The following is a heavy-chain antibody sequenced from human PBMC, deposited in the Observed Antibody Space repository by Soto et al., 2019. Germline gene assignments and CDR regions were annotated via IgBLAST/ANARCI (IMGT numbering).Heavy chain of an antibody. D-gene: IGHD2-2*01. CDR3: VRDVGFDYAN. V-gene: IGHV3-7*01. J-gene: IGHJ4*02. CDR2: MNEDGSEI. Sequence: GGSRRLSCAASGFTFSSNVMHWVRQAPGKGLEWVATMNEDGSEIYYVGSVKGRFAISRDNDENSLHLQMSFVSAEDTGVYFCVRDVGFDYANWGQGTLVTVSS. CDR1: GFTFSSNV.